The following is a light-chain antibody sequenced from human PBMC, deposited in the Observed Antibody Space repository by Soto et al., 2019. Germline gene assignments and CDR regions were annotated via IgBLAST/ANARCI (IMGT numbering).Light chain of an antibody. CDR2: GTS. CDR1: QTISRDY. CDR3: QQYVSWP. J-gene: IGKJ1*01. V-gene: IGKV3-20*01. Sequence: EIVLTQSPGTLSVSPGERATLSCRASQTISRDYLAWYQQKPGQAPSLLIYGTSSRATGIPDRFSGSGSGTDFTLTISRLEPEDSAIYYCQQYVSWPFGQGTKVETK.